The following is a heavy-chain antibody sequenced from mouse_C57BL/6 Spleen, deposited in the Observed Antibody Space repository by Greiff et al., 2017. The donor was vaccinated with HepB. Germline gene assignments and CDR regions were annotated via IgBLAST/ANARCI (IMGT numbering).Heavy chain of an antibody. V-gene: IGHV1-69*01. Sequence: QVQLQQSGAELVMPGASVKLSCKASGYTFTSYWMHWVKQRPGQGLEWIGEIDPSDSYTNYNQKFKGKSTLTVDKSSSTAYMQLSSLTSEDSAVYYCAVRYFDVWGTGTTVTVSS. J-gene: IGHJ1*03. CDR1: GYTFTSYW. CDR3: AVRYFDV. CDR2: IDPSDSYT.